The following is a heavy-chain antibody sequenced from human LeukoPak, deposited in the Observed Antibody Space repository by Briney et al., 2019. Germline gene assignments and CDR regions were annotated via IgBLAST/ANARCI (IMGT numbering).Heavy chain of an antibody. V-gene: IGHV4-4*07. CDR2: IYPSGNT. CDR3: AREDSGSYYNYYYFYMDV. Sequence: PSETLSLTCSIPGGSFSSYFWSWVRQPAGKGLEWIGRIYPSGNTNYNPSLKSRVTLSVDTSKTQFSLRLSSVTAADTAVYYCAREDSGSYYNYYYFYMDVWGKGTTVTISS. D-gene: IGHD3-10*01. J-gene: IGHJ6*03. CDR1: GGSFSSYF.